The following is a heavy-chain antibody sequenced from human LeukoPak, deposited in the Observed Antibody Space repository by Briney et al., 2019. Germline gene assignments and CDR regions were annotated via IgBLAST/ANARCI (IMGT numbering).Heavy chain of an antibody. Sequence: PSETLSLTCTVSGGSISSGSYYWSWIRQPAGKGLEWIGRIYTSGSTNYNPSLKSRVTISVDTSKNQFSLKLSSVTAAGTAVYYCARTLQRLFEQGDAFDIWGQGTMVTVSS. CDR1: GGSISSGSYY. CDR2: IYTSGST. CDR3: ARTLQRLFEQGDAFDI. J-gene: IGHJ3*02. D-gene: IGHD1/OR15-1a*01. V-gene: IGHV4-61*02.